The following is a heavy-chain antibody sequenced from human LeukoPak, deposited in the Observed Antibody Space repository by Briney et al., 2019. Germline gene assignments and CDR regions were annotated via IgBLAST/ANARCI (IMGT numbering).Heavy chain of an antibody. Sequence: SETLSLTCAVYGGSFSGYYWSWIRQPPGKGLEWIGEINHSGSTNYNPSLKSRVTISVDTSKNQFSLKLSSVTAADTAVYYCARLRRSASGGYNWNYVSYYYYYMDVWGKGTTVTVS. CDR3: ARLRRSASGGYNWNYVSYYYYYMDV. CDR2: INHSGST. CDR1: GGSFSGYY. V-gene: IGHV4-34*01. J-gene: IGHJ6*03. D-gene: IGHD1-7*01.